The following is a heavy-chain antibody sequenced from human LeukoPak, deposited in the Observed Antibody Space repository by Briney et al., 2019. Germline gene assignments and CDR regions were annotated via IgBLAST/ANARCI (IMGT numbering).Heavy chain of an antibody. V-gene: IGHV3-74*01. Sequence: GGSLRLSCAASGFTFSSYWMHWVRQAPGKGLVWVSRIKTDGSSTTYADSVKGRFTISRDNAKNTLYLQMNSLRVEDTAVHYCARTGYLYGMDVWGQGTTVTVSS. D-gene: IGHD3-9*01. J-gene: IGHJ6*02. CDR1: GFTFSSYW. CDR3: ARTGYLYGMDV. CDR2: IKTDGSST.